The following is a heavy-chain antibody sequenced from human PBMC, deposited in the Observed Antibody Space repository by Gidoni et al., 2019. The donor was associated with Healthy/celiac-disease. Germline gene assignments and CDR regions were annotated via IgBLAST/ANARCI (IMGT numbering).Heavy chain of an antibody. CDR3: ARAGAFYYDILTGYYPYDAFDI. J-gene: IGHJ3*02. D-gene: IGHD3-9*01. V-gene: IGHV4-39*07. CDR1: GGSISSSSYY. CDR2: IYYSGST. Sequence: QLQLQESGPGLVKPSETLSLTCTVSGGSISSSSYYWGWIRQPPGKGLEWIGSIYYSGSTYYNPSLKSRVTISVDTSKNQFSRKLSSVTAADTAVYYCARAGAFYYDILTGYYPYDAFDIWGQGTMVTVSS.